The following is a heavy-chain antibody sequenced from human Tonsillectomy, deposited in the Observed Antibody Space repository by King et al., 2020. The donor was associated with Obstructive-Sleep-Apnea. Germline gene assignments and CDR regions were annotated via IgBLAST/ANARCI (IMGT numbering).Heavy chain of an antibody. CDR1: GFTVSSNY. CDR2: IYSGGST. CDR3: ARVETEAVRAFDI. D-gene: IGHD3-10*02. J-gene: IGHJ3*02. Sequence: VQLVQSGGGLVQPGGSLRLSCAASGFTVSSNYMSWVRQAPGKGLELGSVIYSGGSTYYADPVKGRFTISRHNSKNTLYLQMNSLRAEDTAVYYCARVETEAVRAFDIWGQGTMVTVSS. V-gene: IGHV3-53*04.